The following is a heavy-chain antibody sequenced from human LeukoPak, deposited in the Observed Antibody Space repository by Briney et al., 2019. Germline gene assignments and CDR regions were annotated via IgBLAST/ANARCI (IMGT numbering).Heavy chain of an antibody. Sequence: GGSLRLSCAASGFTFSDYYMSWIRQAPGKGLEWVALISYDGSNKYYADSVKGRFTISRDNPKNTLYLQMNSLRTEDTAVYYCARDEQLAFQDWGQGTLVTVSS. V-gene: IGHV3-30-3*01. CDR2: ISYDGSNK. J-gene: IGHJ4*02. D-gene: IGHD6-13*01. CDR1: GFTFSDYY. CDR3: ARDEQLAFQD.